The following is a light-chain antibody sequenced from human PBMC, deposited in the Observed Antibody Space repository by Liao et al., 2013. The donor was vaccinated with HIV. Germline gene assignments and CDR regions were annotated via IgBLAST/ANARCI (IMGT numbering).Light chain of an antibody. CDR3: QVWDSSSDP. CDR1: NIGSKS. Sequence: SYVLTQPPSVSVAPGKTARITCGGNNIGSKSVHWYQQKPGQAPVLVIYYDSDRPSGIPERFSGSNSGNTATLTISRVEAGDEADYYCQVWDSSSDPFGTGTKVTVL. V-gene: IGLV3-21*04. CDR2: YDS. J-gene: IGLJ1*01.